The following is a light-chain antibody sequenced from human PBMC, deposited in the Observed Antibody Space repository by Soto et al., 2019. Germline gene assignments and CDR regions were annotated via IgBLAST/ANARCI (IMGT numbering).Light chain of an antibody. V-gene: IGKV3-15*01. CDR3: QQYNHWPPTWT. CDR1: QTIGSN. J-gene: IGKJ1*01. Sequence: EIVMTQSPATLSVSPGERATLSCRASQTIGSNLAWYQQKPGQPPRLLIYDASTRATDLPARFTGSGSGTEFTLTISSLQSEDFAVYYCQQYNHWPPTWTFGQGTKVDIK. CDR2: DAS.